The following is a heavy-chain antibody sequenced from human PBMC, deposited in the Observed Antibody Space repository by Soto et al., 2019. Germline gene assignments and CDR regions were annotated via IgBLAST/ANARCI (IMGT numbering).Heavy chain of an antibody. CDR3: ARVEDGYNWFDY. V-gene: IGHV3-30-3*01. D-gene: IGHD5-12*01. CDR1: GFTFSSYA. CDR2: ISYDGSNK. J-gene: IGHJ4*02. Sequence: PVGSLRLSCAASGFTFSSYAMHWVRQAPGKGLEWVAVISYDGSNKYYADSVKGRFTISRDNSKNTLYLQMNSLRAEDTAVYYCARVEDGYNWFDYWGQGTLVTVSS.